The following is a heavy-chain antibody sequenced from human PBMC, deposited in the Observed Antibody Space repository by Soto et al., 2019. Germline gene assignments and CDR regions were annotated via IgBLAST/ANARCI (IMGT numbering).Heavy chain of an antibody. CDR1: GGSVSSGSYY. Sequence: SETLSLTCTVSGGSVSSGSYYWSWIRQPPGKGLEWIGYIYYSGSTNYNPSVKGRATISVDTLRNQFSLKLSSVSAADTAMYYCGRGGGFSFGVYCYTDVGWFDPGGRETRVTVS. CDR3: GRGGGFSFGVYCYTDVGWFDP. D-gene: IGHD2-21*02. V-gene: IGHV4-61*01. J-gene: IGHJ5*02. CDR2: IYYSGST.